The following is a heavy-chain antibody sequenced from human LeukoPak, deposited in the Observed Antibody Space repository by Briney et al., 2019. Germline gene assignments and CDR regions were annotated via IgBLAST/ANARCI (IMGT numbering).Heavy chain of an antibody. Sequence: SETLSLTCTVSGGSISSSSYYWGWIRQPAGKGLEWIGSIYYSGSTYYNPSLKSRVTISVDTSKNQFSLKLSSVTAADTAVYYCARDRIPWAAAGHAFDYWGQGALVTVSS. J-gene: IGHJ4*02. CDR2: IYYSGST. D-gene: IGHD6-13*01. CDR3: ARDRIPWAAAGHAFDY. V-gene: IGHV4-39*07. CDR1: GGSISSSSYY.